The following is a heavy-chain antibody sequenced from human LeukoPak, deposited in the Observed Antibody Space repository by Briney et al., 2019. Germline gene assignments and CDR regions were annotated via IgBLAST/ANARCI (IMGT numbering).Heavy chain of an antibody. D-gene: IGHD6-13*01. Sequence: ASVKVSCKASGYTFTGYYLHWVRQAPGQGLVWMGRINPNNGGTNYAQKFQGRVTMTRDTSISTAYMEVTRLTSDDTAIYFCAREVGYSSSYYGRLDPCGQGTLATVSS. CDR3: AREVGYSSSYYGRLDP. J-gene: IGHJ5*02. CDR2: INPNNGGT. CDR1: GYTFTGYY. V-gene: IGHV1-2*06.